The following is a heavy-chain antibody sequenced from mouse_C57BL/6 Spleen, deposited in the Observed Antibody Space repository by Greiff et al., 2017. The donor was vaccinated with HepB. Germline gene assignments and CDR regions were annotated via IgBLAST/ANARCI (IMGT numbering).Heavy chain of an antibody. CDR2: INYDGSST. J-gene: IGHJ2*01. D-gene: IGHD1-1*01. CDR3: ARAAGSPYYFDY. CDR1: GFTFSDYY. Sequence: EVMLVESEGGLVQPGSSMKLSCTASGFTFSDYYMAWVRQVPEKGLEWVANINYDGSSTYYLDSLKSRFIISRDNAKNILYLQMSSLKSEDTATYYGARAAGSPYYFDYWGQGTTLTVSS. V-gene: IGHV5-16*01.